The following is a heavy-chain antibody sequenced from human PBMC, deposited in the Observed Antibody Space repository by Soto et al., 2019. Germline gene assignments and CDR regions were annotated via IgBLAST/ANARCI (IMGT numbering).Heavy chain of an antibody. J-gene: IGHJ3*02. Sequence: SETLSLTCTVSGGSISSYYWSWIRQPPGKGLEWIGYIYYSGSTNYNPSLKSRVTISVDTSKNQFSLKLSSVTAADTAVYYCARGEAVVVVPAAETAFDIWGQGTMVTVSS. CDR3: ARGEAVVVVPAAETAFDI. CDR2: IYYSGST. V-gene: IGHV4-59*01. D-gene: IGHD2-2*01. CDR1: GGSISSYY.